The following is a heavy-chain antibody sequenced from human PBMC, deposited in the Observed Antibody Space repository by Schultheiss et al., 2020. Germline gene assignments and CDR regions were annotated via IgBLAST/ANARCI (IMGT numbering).Heavy chain of an antibody. CDR1: GFTFSSYV. D-gene: IGHD3-10*01. CDR3: AKYRTFGEPHFDY. CDR2: ISGNGGST. V-gene: IGHV3-23*01. Sequence: GGSLRLSCAVCGFTFSSYVMTWVRQAPGKGRECVSGISGNGGSTDYAESVKGRFTISRDKSKNTLYLQMNSLRAEDTAVYYCAKYRTFGEPHFDYWGQGTLVTVSS. J-gene: IGHJ4*02.